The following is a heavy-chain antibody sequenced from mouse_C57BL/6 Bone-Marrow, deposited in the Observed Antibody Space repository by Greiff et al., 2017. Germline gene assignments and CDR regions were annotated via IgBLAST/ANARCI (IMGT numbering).Heavy chain of an antibody. V-gene: IGHV1-69*01. CDR2: IDPSDSYT. J-gene: IGHJ4*01. CDR3: ARGGYGSSYGAMDY. D-gene: IGHD1-1*01. Sequence: VQLQQPGAELVMPGASVKLSCKASGYTFTSYWMHWVKQRPGPGLEWIGEIDPSDSYTNYNQQFKGKSTLTVDKSSSTAYMQLSSLTSEDSAVYYCARGGYGSSYGAMDYWGQGTSVTVSS. CDR1: GYTFTSYW.